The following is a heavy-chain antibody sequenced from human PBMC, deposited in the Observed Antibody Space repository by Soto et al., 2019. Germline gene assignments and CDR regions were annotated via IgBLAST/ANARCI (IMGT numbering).Heavy chain of an antibody. V-gene: IGHV3-7*03. CDR2: IKQDVSEK. CDR3: ARDTSNARDITLHGGDYYFDY. Sequence: PGGSLRLSCAASGFTFSSYWMSWVRQAPGKGLEWVANIKQDVSEKYYVDSVKGRFTISRDNAKNSLYLQMNSLRAEDTAVYYCARDTSNARDITLHGGDYYFDYWGQGTMVTVSS. D-gene: IGHD2-21*01. CDR1: GFTFSSYW. J-gene: IGHJ4*02.